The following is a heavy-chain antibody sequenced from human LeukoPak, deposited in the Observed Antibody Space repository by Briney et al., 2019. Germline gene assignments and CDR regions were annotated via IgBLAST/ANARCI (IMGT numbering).Heavy chain of an antibody. CDR3: ARHMVRGLDP. CDR1: GYTFTGYY. V-gene: IGHV1-2*06. Sequence: GESLQISCKASGYTFTGYYMHWVRQAPGQGLEWMGRINPNSGGTNYAQKFQGRVTMTRDTSISTAYMELSRLRSDDTAVYYCARHMVRGLDPWGQGTLVTVSS. D-gene: IGHD3-10*01. CDR2: INPNSGGT. J-gene: IGHJ5*02.